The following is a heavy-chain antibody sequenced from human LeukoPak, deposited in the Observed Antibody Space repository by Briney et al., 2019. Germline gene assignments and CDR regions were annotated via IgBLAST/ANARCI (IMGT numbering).Heavy chain of an antibody. CDR3: ARGLWFGDENPPYFDY. CDR1: GGSISSSNYY. Sequence: SETLSLTCTVSGGSISSSNYYWSWIRQAAGKGLGWFGRIYTSGTTNYNPSLKSRVTISIDTSKNQFSLKLSSVTAADTAVYYCARGLWFGDENPPYFDYWGQGTLVTVSS. D-gene: IGHD3-10*01. V-gene: IGHV4-61*02. CDR2: IYTSGTT. J-gene: IGHJ4*02.